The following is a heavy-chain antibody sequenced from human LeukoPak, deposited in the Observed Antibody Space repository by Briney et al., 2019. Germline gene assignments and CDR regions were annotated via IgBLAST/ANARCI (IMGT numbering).Heavy chain of an antibody. CDR3: ARLPYSSGWYVY. V-gene: IGHV4-59*01. D-gene: IGHD6-19*01. CDR1: GGSISSYY. Sequence: SETLSLTCTVSGGSISSYYWSWIRQPPGKGLEWIGYIYYSGSTNYNPSLESRVTISVDTSKNQFSLKLSSATAADTAMYYRARLPYSSGWYVYWGQGTLVTVSS. J-gene: IGHJ4*02. CDR2: IYYSGST.